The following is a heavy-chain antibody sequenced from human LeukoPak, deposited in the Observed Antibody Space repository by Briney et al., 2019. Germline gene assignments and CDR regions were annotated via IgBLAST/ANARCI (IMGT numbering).Heavy chain of an antibody. Sequence: GWSLTLSCAASGFTFSSYSMNWVRQAPGKGLDWVSYISSSSTTIYYADSVKGRFTISRDNAKISLYLHMNSLRDEDTAVYYCARGCDYFDSSGYCYWGQGTLVTVSS. J-gene: IGHJ4*02. D-gene: IGHD3-22*01. CDR2: ISSSSTTI. V-gene: IGHV3-48*02. CDR3: ARGCDYFDSSGYCY. CDR1: GFTFSSYS.